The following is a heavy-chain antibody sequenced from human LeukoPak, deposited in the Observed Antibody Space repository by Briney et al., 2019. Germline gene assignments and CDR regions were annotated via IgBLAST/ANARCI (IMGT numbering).Heavy chain of an antibody. J-gene: IGHJ6*04. V-gene: IGHV3-7*01. Sequence: QSGGSLRLSCSASGFTFSSYWMSWVRQAPGKGLEWVANIKQDGSEKYYVDSVKGRFTISRDNAKNSLYLQMNSLRAEDTAVYYCARDGYYDFWSGQSWGKGTTVTVSS. CDR3: ARDGYYDFWSGQS. CDR1: GFTFSSYW. CDR2: IKQDGSEK. D-gene: IGHD3-3*01.